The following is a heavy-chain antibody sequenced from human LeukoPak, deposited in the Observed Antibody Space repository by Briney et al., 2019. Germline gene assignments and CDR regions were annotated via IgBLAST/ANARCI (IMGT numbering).Heavy chain of an antibody. Sequence: GGSLRLSCAASGFTVSSNSLTWVRQAPGKGLEWVSVSYDTGNTYYADSVKGRFTISGDISKNTLYLQMNSLRAEDTAVYYCARGVGHIRGYWGQGTLVTVSS. D-gene: IGHD2-21*01. V-gene: IGHV3-53*01. CDR1: GFTVSSNS. J-gene: IGHJ4*02. CDR2: SYDTGNT. CDR3: ARGVGHIRGY.